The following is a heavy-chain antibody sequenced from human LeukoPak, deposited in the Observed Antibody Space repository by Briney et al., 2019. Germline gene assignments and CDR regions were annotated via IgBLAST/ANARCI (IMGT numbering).Heavy chain of an antibody. CDR3: ARRGPKITIFGVAAPFDP. CDR1: GGSFSGYY. Sequence: SETLSLTCAVYGGSFSGYYWSWIRQPPGKGLEWIEEINHSGSTNYNPSLKSRVTISVDTSKNQFSLKLSSVTAADTAVYYCARRGPKITIFGVAAPFDPWGQGTLVTVSS. V-gene: IGHV4-34*01. D-gene: IGHD3-3*01. J-gene: IGHJ5*02. CDR2: INHSGST.